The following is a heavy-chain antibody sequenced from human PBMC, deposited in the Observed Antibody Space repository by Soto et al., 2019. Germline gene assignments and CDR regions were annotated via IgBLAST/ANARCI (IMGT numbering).Heavy chain of an antibody. CDR1: GGSISSGGYY. J-gene: IGHJ5*02. D-gene: IGHD4-17*01. Sequence: SETLSLTCTVSGGSISSGGYYWSWIRQHPGKGLEWIGYIYYSGSTYYNPSLKSRVTISVDTSKNQFSLKLSSVTAADTAVYYCARGFMTTVTNWFDPWGQGTLVTVSS. CDR3: ARGFMTTVTNWFDP. CDR2: IYYSGST. V-gene: IGHV4-31*03.